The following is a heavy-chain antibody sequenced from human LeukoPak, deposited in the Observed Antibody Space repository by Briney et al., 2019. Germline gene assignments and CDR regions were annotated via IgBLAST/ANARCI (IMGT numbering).Heavy chain of an antibody. V-gene: IGHV1-69*06. Sequence: SVKVSCKASGYTFTSYDINWVRQATGQGLEWMGGIIPIFGTANYAQKFQGRVTITADKSTSTAYMELSSLRSEDTAVYYCARVGSRTYMVTKGWFEPWGQGTLVTVSS. J-gene: IGHJ5*02. CDR1: GYTFTSYD. CDR2: IIPIFGTA. CDR3: ARVGSRTYMVTKGWFEP. D-gene: IGHD5-18*01.